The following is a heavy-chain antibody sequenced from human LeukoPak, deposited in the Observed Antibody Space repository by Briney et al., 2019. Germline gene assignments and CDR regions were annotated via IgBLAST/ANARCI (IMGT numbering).Heavy chain of an antibody. CDR3: ARGTGSLDY. CDR1: GDSVSSKSAS. J-gene: IGHJ4*02. CDR2: TYSRSKWFN. D-gene: IGHD1-26*01. Sequence: SQTLSITCAISGDSVSSKSASWTWIRQSPSRGLEWLGRTYSRSKWFNDYAVSVKGRIIINPDTSKNQFSLHLSSVTPDDTAVYYCARGTGSLDYWGQGTLVTVTS. V-gene: IGHV6-1*01.